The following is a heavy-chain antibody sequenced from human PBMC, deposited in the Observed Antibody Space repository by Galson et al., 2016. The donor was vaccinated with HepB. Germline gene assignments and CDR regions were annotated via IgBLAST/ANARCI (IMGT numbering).Heavy chain of an antibody. D-gene: IGHD3-10*01. CDR1: GFTFSSFA. CDR2: IFGGGVGT. V-gene: IGHV3-23*01. CDR3: AKFRGDGHYNYHMDV. J-gene: IGHJ6*03. Sequence: SLRLSCAASGFTFSSFAMSWVRQAPGKGLEWVSLIFGGGVGTFYADAVKGRFTISRDNSKNTLYLQMDSLRAEDTATYYCAKFRGDGHYNYHMDVWGKGTTVIVS.